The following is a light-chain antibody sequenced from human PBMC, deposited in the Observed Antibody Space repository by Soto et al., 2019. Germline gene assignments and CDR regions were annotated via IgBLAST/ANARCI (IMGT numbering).Light chain of an antibody. CDR3: SSYTSSSTRI. J-gene: IGLJ2*01. V-gene: IGLV2-14*03. Sequence: QSVLTQSASVSGSPGQSITISCTGTSSDVGRYNYVSWYQQHPGKAPKLMIYDVTNRPSGVSDRFSGSKSGNTASLTISGLQAEDEADYYCSSYTSSSTRIFGGGTKLTVL. CDR2: DVT. CDR1: SSDVGRYNY.